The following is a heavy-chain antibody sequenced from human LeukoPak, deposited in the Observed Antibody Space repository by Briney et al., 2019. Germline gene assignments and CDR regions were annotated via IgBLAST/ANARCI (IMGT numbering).Heavy chain of an antibody. D-gene: IGHD2/OR15-2a*01. V-gene: IGHV3-33*06. CDR2: IFYDGSNK. Sequence: GKSLRLSCAASGFSFSNYGIHWVRQAPGKGLEWVAVIFYDGSNKHYADSVKGRFTISRDNSKNTVYLQMNSLRAEDTAVYYCAKDQAYYFSFADCWGQGTLVNVSS. J-gene: IGHJ4*02. CDR1: GFSFSNYG. CDR3: AKDQAYYFSFADC.